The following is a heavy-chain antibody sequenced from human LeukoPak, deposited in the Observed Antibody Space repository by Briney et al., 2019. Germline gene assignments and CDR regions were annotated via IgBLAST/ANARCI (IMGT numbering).Heavy chain of an antibody. Sequence: GGSLRLSCAASGFTFTNACMNWVRQAPGKGLEWVGHIKSKTDGGTTTYAAPVKGRFTISRDDSKDTLYLQMNNLKTEDTAVYYCTTAYYYGSGSPDHLGQGTLVTVSS. V-gene: IGHV3-15*06. CDR2: IKSKTDGGTT. CDR3: TTAYYYGSGSPDH. J-gene: IGHJ4*02. CDR1: GFTFTNAC. D-gene: IGHD3-10*01.